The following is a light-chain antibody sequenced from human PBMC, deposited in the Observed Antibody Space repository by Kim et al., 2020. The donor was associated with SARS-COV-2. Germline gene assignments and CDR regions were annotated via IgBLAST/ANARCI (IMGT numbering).Light chain of an antibody. J-gene: IGLJ2*01. CDR2: LYSDGSH. CDR1: GGHSAYD. V-gene: IGLV4-69*01. Sequence: GKLTRALGGGHSAYDIAWHQQQPEKGPRYMMNLYSDGSHTKEKGVPDRLAGSGSGAEGDLSVSSRQSEGEADYYCQTWGTGSQGVFGGGTQLTVL. CDR3: QTWGTGSQGV.